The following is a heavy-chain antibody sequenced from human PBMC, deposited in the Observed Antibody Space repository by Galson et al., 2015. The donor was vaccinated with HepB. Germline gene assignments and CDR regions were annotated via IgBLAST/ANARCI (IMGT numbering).Heavy chain of an antibody. CDR1: GFTFSSYA. V-gene: IGHV3-30-3*01. D-gene: IGHD5-18*01. CDR2: ISYDGSNK. Sequence: SLRLSCAASGFTFSSYAMHWVRQAPGKGLEWVAVISYDGSNKYYADSVKGRFTISRDNSKNTLYLQMNSLRAEDTAVYYCANSEGLDYWGQGTLVTVSS. J-gene: IGHJ4*02. CDR3: ANSEGLDY.